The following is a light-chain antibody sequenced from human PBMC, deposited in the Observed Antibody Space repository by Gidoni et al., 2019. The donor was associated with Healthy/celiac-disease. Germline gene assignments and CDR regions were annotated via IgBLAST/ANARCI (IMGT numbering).Light chain of an antibody. Sequence: EIVMTQSPATLSVSPGERATLSCRASQSVRSNLAWYQQKPGQAPRLLIYGASTRATGIPARFSGSGSGTEFTLTISSLQSEDFAVYYCQQYNNWPPGAAVTFGPXTKVDIK. CDR3: QQYNNWPPGAAVT. CDR2: GAS. CDR1: QSVRSN. J-gene: IGKJ3*01. V-gene: IGKV3-15*01.